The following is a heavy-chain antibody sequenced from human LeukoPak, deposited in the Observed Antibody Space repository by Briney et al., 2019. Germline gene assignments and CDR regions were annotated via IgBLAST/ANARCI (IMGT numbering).Heavy chain of an antibody. V-gene: IGHV1-46*01. J-gene: IGHJ4*02. CDR1: GYTFTSYY. CDR2: INPSGGST. Sequence: ASVKVSCKASGYTFTSYYMHWVRQAPGQGLEWMGIINPSGGSTSYAQKFQGRVTMTRDTSTSTVYMELSSLRSEDTAVYYCARPSRGYCSSTSCFPLDDGGKGPRVTVSS. D-gene: IGHD2-2*01. CDR3: ARPSRGYCSSTSCFPLDD.